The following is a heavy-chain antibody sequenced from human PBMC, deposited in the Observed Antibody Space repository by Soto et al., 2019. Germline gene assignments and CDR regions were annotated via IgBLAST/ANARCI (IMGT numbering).Heavy chain of an antibody. Sequence: PLETLSLTCTVSGGSISNYYCNWIRQPAGKGLEWIGRIDTSGSTNYNPSLKSGVTMSVDTSKQEFSLKLSSVTAADTALYYCARGGQDFWSGPFDYWGRGALVTVS. CDR1: GGSISNYY. CDR2: IDTSGST. D-gene: IGHD3-3*01. J-gene: IGHJ4*02. CDR3: ARGGQDFWSGPFDY. V-gene: IGHV4-4*07.